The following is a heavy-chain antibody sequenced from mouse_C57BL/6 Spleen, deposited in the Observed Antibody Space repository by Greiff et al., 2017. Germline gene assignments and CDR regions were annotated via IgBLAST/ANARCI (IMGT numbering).Heavy chain of an antibody. CDR3: ARRGDDYDDAYYFDY. V-gene: IGHV1-81*01. D-gene: IGHD2-4*01. CDR1: GYTFTRYG. Sequence: QVQLQQSGAELARPGASVKLSCTASGYTFTRYGISWVKQRTGQGLEWIGEICPRSGNTYYNEKFKGKATLTADKSSRTAYMELRRLTSEYSAVYFCARRGDDYDDAYYFDYGGQGTTLTVSS. J-gene: IGHJ2*01. CDR2: ICPRSGNT.